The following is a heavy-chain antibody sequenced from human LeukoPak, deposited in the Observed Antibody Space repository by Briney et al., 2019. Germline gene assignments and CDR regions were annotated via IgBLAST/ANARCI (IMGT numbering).Heavy chain of an antibody. CDR3: AKEANYDILTGYSTQDY. CDR1: GFTFSSYG. J-gene: IGHJ4*02. D-gene: IGHD3-9*01. Sequence: GGSLRLSCAASGFTFSSYGMHWVRQAPGKGLEWVAFIRYDGSNKYYADSVKGRFTISRDNSKNTLYLQMNSLRAEDTAVYYCAKEANYDILTGYSTQDYWGQGTLVTVSS. V-gene: IGHV3-30*02. CDR2: IRYDGSNK.